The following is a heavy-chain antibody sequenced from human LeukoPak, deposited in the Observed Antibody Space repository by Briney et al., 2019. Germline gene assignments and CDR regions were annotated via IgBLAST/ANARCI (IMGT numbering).Heavy chain of an antibody. CDR2: ISGSGSST. CDR3: AKTIWVRGIAPFDY. J-gene: IGHJ4*02. Sequence: GGSLRLSCAASSFTFSGFAMSWVRQAPGKGLEWVSGISGSGSSTYYADSVKGRFTISRDNSKNPLYLQMSSLRAEDTAVYYCAKTIWVRGIAPFDYWGQGTLVTVSS. V-gene: IGHV3-23*01. D-gene: IGHD3-10*01. CDR1: SFTFSGFA.